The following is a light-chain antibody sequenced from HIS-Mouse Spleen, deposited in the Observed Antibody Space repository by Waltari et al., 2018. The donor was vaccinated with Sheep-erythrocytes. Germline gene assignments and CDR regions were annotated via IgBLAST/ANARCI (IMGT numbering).Light chain of an antibody. CDR2: DVS. V-gene: IGLV1-40*01. Sequence: QSVLTQPPSVSGAPGQRVTISCTGSSSNIGAGSDVRWSQQLPGTAPKLMIYDVSKRPSGVPDRFSGSKSGNTASLTISGLQAEDEADYYCCSYAGSYNHVFATGTKVTVL. J-gene: IGLJ1*01. CDR3: CSYAGSYNHV. CDR1: SSNIGAGSD.